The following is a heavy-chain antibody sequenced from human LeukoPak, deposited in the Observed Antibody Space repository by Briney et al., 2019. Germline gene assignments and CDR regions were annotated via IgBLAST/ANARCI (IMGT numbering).Heavy chain of an antibody. CDR2: INSDGSST. V-gene: IGHV3-74*01. CDR1: GFTFSSYW. J-gene: IGHJ4*02. Sequence: GGSLRLSCAASGFTFSSYWMHWVRQAPGKGLVWVSRINSDGSSTSYADSVKGRFTISRDNAKNSLYLQMNSLRAEDTAVYYCAREQCSTSSCRSFDCWGQGTLVTVSS. CDR3: AREQCSTSSCRSFDC. D-gene: IGHD2-2*01.